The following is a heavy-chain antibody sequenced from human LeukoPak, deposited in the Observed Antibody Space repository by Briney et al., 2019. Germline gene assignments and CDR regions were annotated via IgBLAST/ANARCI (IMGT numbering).Heavy chain of an antibody. CDR1: GFTFSSYS. Sequence: GGSLRLSCAASGFTFSSYSMNWVRQAPGKGLEWVSSISSSSSYIYYADSVKGRFTISRGNAKNSLYLQMNSLRAEDTALYHCARLSWYYYYVDVWGKGTTVTISS. CDR2: ISSSSSYI. CDR3: ARLSWYYYYVDV. D-gene: IGHD6-13*01. J-gene: IGHJ6*03. V-gene: IGHV3-21*04.